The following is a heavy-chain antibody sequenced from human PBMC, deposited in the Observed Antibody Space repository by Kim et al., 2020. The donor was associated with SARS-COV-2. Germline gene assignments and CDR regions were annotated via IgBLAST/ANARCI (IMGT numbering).Heavy chain of an antibody. V-gene: IGHV4-59*01. D-gene: IGHD4-17*01. CDR3: ARDRREFGDYDYVYYGMDV. Sequence: SETLSLTCTVSRGSLNNYYWNWIRQPPGKGLEWIAYINHSGSVNYNHSLRSRVTISLDTSRNQISLKVKSVTAADTAVYYCARDRREFGDYDYVYYGMDVWGQGTTVTVSS. CDR2: INHSGSV. CDR1: RGSLNNYY. J-gene: IGHJ6*02.